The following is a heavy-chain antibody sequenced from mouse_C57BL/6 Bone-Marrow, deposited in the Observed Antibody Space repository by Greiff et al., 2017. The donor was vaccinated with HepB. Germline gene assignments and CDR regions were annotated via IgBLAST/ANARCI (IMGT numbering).Heavy chain of an antibody. V-gene: IGHV1-50*01. D-gene: IGHD2-10*02. CDR2: IDPSDSYT. CDR1: GYTFTSYW. CDR3: ARGGYGKGDAMDY. J-gene: IGHJ4*01. Sequence: VQLQQSGAELVKPGASVKLSCKASGYTFTSYWMQWVKQRPGQGLEWIGEIDPSDSYTNYNQKFKGKATLTVDTSSSTAYMQLSSLTSEDSAVYYCARGGYGKGDAMDYWGQGTSVTVSS.